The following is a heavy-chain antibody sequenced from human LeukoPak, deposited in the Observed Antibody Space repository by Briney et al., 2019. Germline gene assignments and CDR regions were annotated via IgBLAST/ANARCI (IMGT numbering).Heavy chain of an antibody. Sequence: SETLSLTCTVSGGSISSGGYYWSWIRQPPGKGLEWIGYIYHSGSTYYNPSLKSRVTISVDRSKNQFSLKLSSVTAADTAVYYCARVEGSGSYPTDYWGQGTLVTVSS. CDR3: ARVEGSGSYPTDY. CDR2: IYHSGST. D-gene: IGHD3-10*01. CDR1: GGSISSGGYY. V-gene: IGHV4-30-2*01. J-gene: IGHJ4*02.